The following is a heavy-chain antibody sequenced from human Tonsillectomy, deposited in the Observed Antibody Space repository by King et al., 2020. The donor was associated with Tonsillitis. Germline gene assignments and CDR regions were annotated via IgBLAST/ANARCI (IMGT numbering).Heavy chain of an antibody. D-gene: IGHD3-22*01. CDR3: ARDSPYYYDSSAGRLDY. Sequence: QLVQSGGGLVQPGGSLRLSCAASGFTFSSYSMNWVRQAPGKGLEWVSYISSSSSTIYYAVSVKGRFTISRDNAKNSLYLQMNSLRAEDTAVYYCARDSPYYYDSSAGRLDYWGQGTLVTVSS. CDR2: ISSSSSTI. V-gene: IGHV3-48*01. CDR1: GFTFSSYS. J-gene: IGHJ4*02.